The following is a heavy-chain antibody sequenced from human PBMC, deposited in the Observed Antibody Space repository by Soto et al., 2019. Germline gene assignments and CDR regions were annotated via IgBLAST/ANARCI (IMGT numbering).Heavy chain of an antibody. CDR1: GGSLSSSSYY. D-gene: IGHD3-22*01. J-gene: IGHJ3*02. CDR3: ARQSGGITMIVVVPPGGFDI. V-gene: IGHV4-39*01. Sequence: TSETLSLSCTVCGGSLSSSSYYLGWIRQPPGKGLEWIGSIYYSGSTYYNPSLKSRVTISVDTSKNQFSLKLSSVTAADTAVYYCARQSGGITMIVVVPPGGFDIWGQGTMVTVSS. CDR2: IYYSGST.